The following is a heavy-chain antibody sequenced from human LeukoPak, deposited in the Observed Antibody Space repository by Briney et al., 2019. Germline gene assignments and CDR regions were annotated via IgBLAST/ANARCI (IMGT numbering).Heavy chain of an antibody. D-gene: IGHD3-22*01. CDR2: ISYDGSNK. CDR1: GFSFSNYA. V-gene: IGHV3-30*03. CDR3: ARDRKGDLTSGYYYELDY. J-gene: IGHJ4*02. Sequence: PGGSLRLSCAASGFSFSNYAMQWVRQAPGKGLEWVALISYDGSNKNYGDSVKGRFTISRDNSKNTLYLQMSSLRAEDTAVYYCARDRKGDLTSGYYYELDYWGQGTLVTVSS.